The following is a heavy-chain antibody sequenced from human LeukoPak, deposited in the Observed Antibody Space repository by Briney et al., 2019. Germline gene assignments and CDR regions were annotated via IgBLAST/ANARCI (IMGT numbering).Heavy chain of an antibody. CDR3: ARVGIGAFDI. CDR1: GFTFSSYS. D-gene: IGHD2-21*01. CDR2: ISSSSSYI. Sequence: GGSLRLSCAASGFTFSSYSMNWVRQAPGKGLEWVSSISSSSSYIYYADSVKGRFTISRDNAKNSLYLKMNSLRAEDTAVYYCARVGIGAFDIWGQGTMVTVSS. V-gene: IGHV3-21*01. J-gene: IGHJ3*02.